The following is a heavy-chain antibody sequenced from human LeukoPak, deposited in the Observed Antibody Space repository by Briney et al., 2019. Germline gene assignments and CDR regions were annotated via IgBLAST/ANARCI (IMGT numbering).Heavy chain of an antibody. Sequence: ASVKVSCKGSGYTFTSYDINWVRQAPGQGLEWMGWVNPNSGDTNYAQRFQGRVTMTRDMSTSTVCMELSSLRSEDTAVYYCARDGRGNDYGDYKNAFDIWGQGTMVTVSS. V-gene: IGHV1-2*02. CDR3: ARDGRGNDYGDYKNAFDI. CDR1: GYTFTSYD. CDR2: VNPNSGDT. D-gene: IGHD4-17*01. J-gene: IGHJ3*02.